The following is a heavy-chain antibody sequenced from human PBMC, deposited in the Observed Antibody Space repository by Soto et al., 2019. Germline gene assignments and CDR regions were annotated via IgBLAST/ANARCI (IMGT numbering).Heavy chain of an antibody. D-gene: IGHD3-10*01. CDR1: GFTFSSYS. Sequence: EVQLVESGGGLVKPGGSLSLSCAASGFTFSSYSMNWVRQAPGKGLEWVSSISSSSSYIYYADSVKGRFTISRDNAKNSLYLQMNSLRAEDTAVYYCARDGEMARTFDYWGQGTLVTVSS. CDR3: ARDGEMARTFDY. CDR2: ISSSSSYI. V-gene: IGHV3-21*01. J-gene: IGHJ4*02.